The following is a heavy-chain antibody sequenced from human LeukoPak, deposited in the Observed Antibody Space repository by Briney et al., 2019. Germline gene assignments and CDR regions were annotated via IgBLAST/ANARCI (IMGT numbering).Heavy chain of an antibody. J-gene: IGHJ4*02. CDR2: ISGRSNFI. Sequence: PGGSLRLSCAASGFTFSSYPMNWVRQAPGKGLEWVSSISGRSNFIYYADSVKGRFTISRDNAKNSLFLHMNSLRAEDTAVYYCAREGILNYFDSWGQGALVTVSS. CDR1: GFTFSSYP. V-gene: IGHV3-21*01. CDR3: AREGILNYFDS.